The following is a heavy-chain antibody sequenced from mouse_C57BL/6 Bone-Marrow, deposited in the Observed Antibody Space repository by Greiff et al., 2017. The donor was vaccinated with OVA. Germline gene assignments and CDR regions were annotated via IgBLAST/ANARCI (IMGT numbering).Heavy chain of an antibody. CDR2: IYPRSGNT. CDR1: GYTFTSYG. CDR3: ARPSNWEGY. Sequence: QVQLKESGAELARPGASVKLSCKASGYTFTSYGISWVKQRTGQGLEWIGEIYPRSGNTYYNEKFKGKATLTADKSSSTAYMELRSLTSEDAAVYFCARPSNWEGYWGQGTTLTVSS. V-gene: IGHV1-81*01. J-gene: IGHJ2*01. D-gene: IGHD4-1*01.